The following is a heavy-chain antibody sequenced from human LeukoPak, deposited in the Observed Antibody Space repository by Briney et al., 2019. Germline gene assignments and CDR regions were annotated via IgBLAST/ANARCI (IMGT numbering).Heavy chain of an antibody. V-gene: IGHV3-13*01. Sequence: GGSLRLSGAASGFTFSSYDMHWVRQATGKGLEWVSAIGTAGDTYYPGSVKGRFTISRENAKNSLYLQMNSLKAEDTAIYYCAREDDWNYEDYWGQGTLVTVSS. CDR1: GFTFSSYD. J-gene: IGHJ4*02. CDR2: IGTAGDT. D-gene: IGHD1-7*01. CDR3: AREDDWNYEDY.